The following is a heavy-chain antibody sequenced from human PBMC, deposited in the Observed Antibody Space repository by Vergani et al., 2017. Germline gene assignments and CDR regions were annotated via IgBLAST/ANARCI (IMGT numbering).Heavy chain of an antibody. J-gene: IGHJ6*02. V-gene: IGHV1-2*02. CDR1: GYTFTGYY. CDR3: ARDLVVGATYYYYGMYV. D-gene: IGHD1-26*01. Sequence: QVQLVQSGAEVKKPGASVKVSCKASGYTFTGYYMHWVRQAPGQGLEWMGWINPNSGGTNYAQKFQGRVTMTRDTSISTAYMELSRLRSDDTAVYYCARDLVVGATYYYYGMYVWGQGTTVTVSS. CDR2: INPNSGGT.